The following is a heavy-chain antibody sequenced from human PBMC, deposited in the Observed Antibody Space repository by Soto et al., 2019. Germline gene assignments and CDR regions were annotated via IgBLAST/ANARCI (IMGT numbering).Heavy chain of an antibody. V-gene: IGHV1-8*01. CDR3: ARGGYSVVRATVY. J-gene: IGHJ4*02. CDR1: GYTFSDYG. Sequence: QVQLVQSGAEVKMPGASVKVSCKASGYTFSDYGINWVRQATGQGLEWMGWMNPKSGDTVYAQKFQGRVSMTRATSISTACMELNSLKSEDTAVYFCARGGYSVVRATVYWGQGTLVTVSS. CDR2: MNPKSGDT. D-gene: IGHD1-26*01.